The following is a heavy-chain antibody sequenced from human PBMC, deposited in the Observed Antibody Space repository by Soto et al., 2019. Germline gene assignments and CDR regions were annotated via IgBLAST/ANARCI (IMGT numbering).Heavy chain of an antibody. D-gene: IGHD3-10*01. J-gene: IGHJ4*02. CDR2: ITDTGGDA. Sequence: EVQLLESGGDLVQPGGSLRLSCVASGVTVGSSAMSWVRQAPGEGLEWVSTITDTGGDAKYDDSVSGRFTISSDNSKNILHLQMSSMSAEAAAFYYCARGSTDSYPGSRIFDFWGRGTLVTVSS. CDR1: GVTVGSSA. V-gene: IGHV3-23*01. CDR3: ARGSTDSYPGSRIFDF.